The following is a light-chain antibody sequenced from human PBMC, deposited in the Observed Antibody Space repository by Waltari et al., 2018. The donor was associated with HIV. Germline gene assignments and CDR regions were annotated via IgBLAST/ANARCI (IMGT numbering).Light chain of an antibody. CDR3: AAWDDSLSGWV. V-gene: IGLV1-47*01. CDR1: SSNIGRNY. CDR2: RTN. Sequence: QSVVTQPPSASGNPGHRVTISCSGSSSNIGRNYVYWYQQLPGTAPKLLIYRTNQRSSGVPDRLSGSKSGTSASLAISGLRPEDEAEYYCAAWDDSLSGWVFGGGTKLTVL. J-gene: IGLJ3*02.